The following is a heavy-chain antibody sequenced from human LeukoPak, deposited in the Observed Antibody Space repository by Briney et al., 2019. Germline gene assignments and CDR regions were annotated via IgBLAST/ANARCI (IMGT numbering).Heavy chain of an antibody. CDR2: INHSGST. CDR1: GGSFSGYY. CDR3: ARQAITFGGVIVNFDY. V-gene: IGHV4-34*01. J-gene: IGHJ4*02. D-gene: IGHD3-16*02. Sequence: SETLSLTCAVYGGSFSGYYWSWIRQPPGKGLEWIGEINHSGSTNYNPSLKSRVTISVDTSKNQFSLKLSSVTAADTAVYYCARQAITFGGVIVNFDYWGQGTLVTVSS.